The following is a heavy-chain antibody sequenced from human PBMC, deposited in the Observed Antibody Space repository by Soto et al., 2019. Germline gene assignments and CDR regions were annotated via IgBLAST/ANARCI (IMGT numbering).Heavy chain of an antibody. CDR3: ARGRGGRYCSSTSCTWWYFDL. CDR2: IIPIFGTA. V-gene: IGHV1-69*13. D-gene: IGHD2-2*01. Sequence: SVKGSCKASGGTFSSYAISFVRQAAGQWLEWVGGIIPIFGTANYAQKFQGRVTITADGSTSTAYMELSSLRSEDTAVYYCARGRGGRYCSSTSCTWWYFDLWGRGTLVTVSS. CDR1: GGTFSSYA. J-gene: IGHJ2*01.